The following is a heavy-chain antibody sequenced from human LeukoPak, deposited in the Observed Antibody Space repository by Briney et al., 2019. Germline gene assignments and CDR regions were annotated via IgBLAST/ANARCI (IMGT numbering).Heavy chain of an antibody. CDR2: ISYDGSNK. J-gene: IGHJ4*02. CDR3: ARDRFHIAVADTSFDY. D-gene: IGHD6-19*01. Sequence: GRSLRLSCAASGFTFSSYAMHWVRQAPGKGLEWVAVISYDGSNKYYADSVKGRFTISRDNSKNTLYLQMNSLRAEDTAVYYCARDRFHIAVADTSFDYWGQGTLVTVSS. V-gene: IGHV3-30-3*01. CDR1: GFTFSSYA.